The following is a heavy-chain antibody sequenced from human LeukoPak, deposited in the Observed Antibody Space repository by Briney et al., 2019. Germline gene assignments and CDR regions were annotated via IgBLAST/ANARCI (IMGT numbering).Heavy chain of an antibody. D-gene: IGHD1-1*01. CDR1: GVSISSSEW. Sequence: SETLSLTCAVSGVSISSSEWWIWVRQPPGQGLEWIGEINHSGSTNYNPSLKSRVTISVDTSKNQFSLKLSSVTAADTAVYYCARGGFWVRAAFDIWGQGTMVTVSS. CDR2: INHSGST. V-gene: IGHV4-4*02. J-gene: IGHJ3*02. CDR3: ARGGFWVRAAFDI.